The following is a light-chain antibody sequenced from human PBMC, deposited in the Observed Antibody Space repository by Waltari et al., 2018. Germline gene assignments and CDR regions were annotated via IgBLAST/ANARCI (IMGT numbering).Light chain of an antibody. J-gene: IGLJ3*02. V-gene: IGLV2-11*01. CDR2: DVT. Sequence: QSALTQPRSVSGSPGQSVTISCTGTSSDVGGYNYVSWYQQHPGQAPKLRIYDVTARPSGVPARFSGSKSGNTASLPISGLQADDEGDYHCCSYAGTSWVFGGGTKLTVL. CDR1: SSDVGGYNY. CDR3: CSYAGTSWV.